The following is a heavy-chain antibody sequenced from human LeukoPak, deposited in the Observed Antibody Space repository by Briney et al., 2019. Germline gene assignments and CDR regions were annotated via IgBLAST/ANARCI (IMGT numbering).Heavy chain of an antibody. V-gene: IGHV4-4*07. CDR2: MSGSGST. Sequence: PSETLSLTCTVSGDSISSYYWSWIRQPAGKGLEWIARMSGSGSTNYNPSLKSRVTLSVDTSKNQFSLNLGSVTAADTAVYFCARMGGYSGYATHWGQGTLVTVSS. J-gene: IGHJ4*02. CDR3: ARMGGYSGYATH. CDR1: GDSISSYY. D-gene: IGHD5-12*01.